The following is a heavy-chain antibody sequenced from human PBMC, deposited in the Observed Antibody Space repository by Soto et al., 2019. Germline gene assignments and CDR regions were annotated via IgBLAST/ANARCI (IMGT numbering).Heavy chain of an antibody. Sequence: GASVKVSCKESGYSFTSNGISWVRQAHGQGLEWMGWISAYNGNRDSPQNLQGRVSMTTDTSTSTTYMELRSLRSDDTAVYYCARDRNSGSPGSFDYWGQGTLVTVSS. CDR3: ARDRNSGSPGSFDY. CDR2: ISAYNGNR. V-gene: IGHV1-18*01. J-gene: IGHJ4*02. D-gene: IGHD5-12*01. CDR1: GYSFTSNG.